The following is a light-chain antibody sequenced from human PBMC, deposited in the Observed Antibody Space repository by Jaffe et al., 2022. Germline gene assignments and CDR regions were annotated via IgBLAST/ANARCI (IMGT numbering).Light chain of an antibody. CDR3: QQYGSSSELT. CDR2: GAS. CDR1: QSVSSSY. V-gene: IGKV3-20*01. Sequence: EIVLTQSPGTLSLSPGERATLSCRASQSVSSSYLAWYQQKPGQAPRLLIYGASSRATGIPDRFSGSGSGTDFTLTISRLEPEDFAVYYCQQYGSSSELTFGGGTKVEIK. J-gene: IGKJ4*01.